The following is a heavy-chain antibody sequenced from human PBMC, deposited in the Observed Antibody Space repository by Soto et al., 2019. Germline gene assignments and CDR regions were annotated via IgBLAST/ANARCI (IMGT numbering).Heavy chain of an antibody. CDR3: ASDLERTVTGRGALGI. D-gene: IGHD6-19*01. Sequence: QVQLQESGQGLVKPSQTLSLPCTVSGGSIRNDKFYWSYLRQRPGKGMEWIGYISYSGYTYYHPALKSRVIISVIPSNHQFSPILNSVTAADTAVYYCASDLERTVTGRGALGIWGRGTLVTVSS. J-gene: IGHJ3*02. V-gene: IGHV4-31*03. CDR1: GGSIRNDKFY. CDR2: ISYSGYT.